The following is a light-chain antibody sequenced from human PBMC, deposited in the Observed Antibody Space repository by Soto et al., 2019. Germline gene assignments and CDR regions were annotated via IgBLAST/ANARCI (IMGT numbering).Light chain of an antibody. V-gene: IGLV2-11*01. J-gene: IGLJ2*01. CDR3: CSYGGSVI. CDR2: DVS. Sequence: QSALTQPRSVSGSPGQSVTISCSGPSRDFGADNHVAWYQQYPDKAPEVMIYDVSQRPSGVPARFSGSKSGNTASLTISGLQAEDEADSYCCSYGGSVIFGGGTKLTVL. CDR1: SRDFGADNH.